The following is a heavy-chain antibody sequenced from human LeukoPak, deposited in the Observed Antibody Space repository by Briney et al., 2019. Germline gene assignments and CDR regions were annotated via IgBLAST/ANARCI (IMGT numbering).Heavy chain of an antibody. J-gene: IGHJ4*02. Sequence: GGSLRLSCAASGFTFSSYGMHWVRQAPGKGLEWVAVISYDGSNKYYADSVKGRFTISRDNSKNTLYLQMNSLRAEDMAVYYCAKDQLSYDSSGYADYWGQGTLVTVSS. V-gene: IGHV3-30*18. D-gene: IGHD3-22*01. CDR3: AKDQLSYDSSGYADY. CDR1: GFTFSSYG. CDR2: ISYDGSNK.